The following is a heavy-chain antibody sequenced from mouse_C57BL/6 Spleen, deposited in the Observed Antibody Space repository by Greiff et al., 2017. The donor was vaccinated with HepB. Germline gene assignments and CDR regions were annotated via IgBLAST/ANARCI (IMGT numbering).Heavy chain of an antibody. J-gene: IGHJ2*01. CDR1: GYTFTSYW. Sequence: QVQLQQPGAELVKPGASVKLSCKASGYTFTSYWMQWVKQRPGQGLEWIGEIDPSDSYTNYNQKFKGKATLTVDTSSSTAYMQLSSLTSEDSAVYYCARGDYGKGFDYWGQGTTLTVSS. D-gene: IGHD1-1*01. CDR3: ARGDYGKGFDY. V-gene: IGHV1-50*01. CDR2: IDPSDSYT.